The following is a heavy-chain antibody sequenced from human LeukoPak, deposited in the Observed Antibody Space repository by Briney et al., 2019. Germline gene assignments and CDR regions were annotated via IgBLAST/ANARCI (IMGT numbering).Heavy chain of an antibody. J-gene: IGHJ5*02. CDR2: IYTTGST. Sequence: SETLSLTCTVSGGSIINYFWSWIRQPAGKGLEWIGCIYTTGSTKYNPSLKNRVTMSVDTSKNQFSLKLNSVTAADTAVYYCARDRYSSSWSWFDPWGQGTLVTVSS. CDR1: GGSIINYF. V-gene: IGHV4-4*07. CDR3: ARDRYSSSWSWFDP. D-gene: IGHD6-13*01.